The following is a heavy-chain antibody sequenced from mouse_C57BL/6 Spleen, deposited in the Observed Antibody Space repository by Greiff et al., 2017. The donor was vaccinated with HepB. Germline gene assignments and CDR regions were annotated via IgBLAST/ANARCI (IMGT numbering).Heavy chain of an antibody. Sequence: DVHLVESGGGLVKPGGSLKLSCAASGFTFSDYGMHWVRQAPEKGLEWVAYISSGSSTIYYADTVKGRFTISRDNAKNTLFLQMTSLRSEDTAMYYCARLGGSSPGSYWGQGTLVTVSA. CDR2: ISSGSSTI. V-gene: IGHV5-17*01. CDR1: GFTFSDYG. D-gene: IGHD1-1*01. J-gene: IGHJ3*01. CDR3: ARLGGSSPGSY.